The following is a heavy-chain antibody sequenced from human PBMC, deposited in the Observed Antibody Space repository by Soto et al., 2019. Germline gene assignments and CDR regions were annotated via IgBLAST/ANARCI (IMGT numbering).Heavy chain of an antibody. D-gene: IGHD3-3*01. CDR1: GFTFSSYA. CDR2: ISYDGSNK. Sequence: LRLSCAASGFTFSSYAMHWVRQAPGKGLEWVAVISYDGSNKYYADSVKGRFTISRDNSKNTLYLQMNSLRAEDTAVYYCARDLTYYDFWSGYPDPLWPLDYWGQGTLVTVSS. V-gene: IGHV3-30-3*01. CDR3: ARDLTYYDFWSGYPDPLWPLDY. J-gene: IGHJ4*02.